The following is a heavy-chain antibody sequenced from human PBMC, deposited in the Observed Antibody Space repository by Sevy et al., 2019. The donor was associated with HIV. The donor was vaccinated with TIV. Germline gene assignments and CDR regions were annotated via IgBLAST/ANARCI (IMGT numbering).Heavy chain of an antibody. J-gene: IGHJ3*02. D-gene: IGHD1-26*01. Sequence: GGSLRLSCAGCGFSCKNVWMTWVRQTPGKGLEWVGHAKRKSDGGSIDYGSPVNGRLTISRDDSKDMLYLQMSSLKTEDTGVYYCATVLGAGAAGAFEIWGQGTMVTVSS. CDR2: AKRKSDGGSI. V-gene: IGHV3-15*01. CDR1: GFSCKNVW. CDR3: ATVLGAGAAGAFEI.